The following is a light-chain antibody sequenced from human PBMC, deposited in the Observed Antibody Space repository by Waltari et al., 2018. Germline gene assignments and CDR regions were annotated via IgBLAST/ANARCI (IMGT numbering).Light chain of an antibody. V-gene: IGLV3-1*01. Sequence: SYELTQPPSVSVSPGQTASITCSGDKLGDKYACWYQQKPGQSPVLVIYQDSKRPSGIPERVSGSNSGNTATLTISGTQAMDEADYYCQAWDSSTDHVVFGGGTKLTVL. CDR3: QAWDSSTDHVV. CDR2: QDS. J-gene: IGLJ2*01. CDR1: KLGDKY.